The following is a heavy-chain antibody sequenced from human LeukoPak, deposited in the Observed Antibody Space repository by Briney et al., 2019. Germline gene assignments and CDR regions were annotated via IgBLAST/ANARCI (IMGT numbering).Heavy chain of an antibody. J-gene: IGHJ5*02. CDR3: ARWKGIVGATRSWFDP. Sequence: VASVKVSCKASGYTFTSYGISWVRQAPGQGLEWMGWISAYNGNTNYAQKLQGRVTMTTDTSTSTAYMELRSLRSDDTAVYYCARWKGIVGATRSWFDPWGQGTLVTVSS. V-gene: IGHV1-18*01. CDR2: ISAYNGNT. D-gene: IGHD1-26*01. CDR1: GYTFTSYG.